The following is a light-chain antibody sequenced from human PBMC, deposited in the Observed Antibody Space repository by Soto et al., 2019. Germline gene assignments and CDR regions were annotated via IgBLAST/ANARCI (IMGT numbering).Light chain of an antibody. V-gene: IGKV3-11*01. CDR2: EAS. CDR3: QQRSNWPPT. Sequence: EIVLTQSPATLLLSPGERATLSCRASQSFTTYLACYQQKPGQAPRLLIYEASNRATGIPARFSGSGSGTDFTLTISSLEPEDFAVYYCQQRSNWPPTFGPGTKVDIK. J-gene: IGKJ3*01. CDR1: QSFTTY.